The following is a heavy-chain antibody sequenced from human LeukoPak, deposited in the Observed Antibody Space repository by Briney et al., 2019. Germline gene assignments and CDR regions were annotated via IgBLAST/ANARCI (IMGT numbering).Heavy chain of an antibody. Sequence: GGSLRLSCAGSGFTFSSYSMNWVRQAPGKGLEWVSYISSSSSTIYYADSVKGRFTISRDNSKNTLYLQMNSLRAEDTAVYYCAKGSRRGYDSSGHRVAFDIWGQGTMVTVSS. V-gene: IGHV3-48*01. CDR3: AKGSRRGYDSSGHRVAFDI. D-gene: IGHD3-22*01. CDR1: GFTFSSYS. CDR2: ISSSSSTI. J-gene: IGHJ3*02.